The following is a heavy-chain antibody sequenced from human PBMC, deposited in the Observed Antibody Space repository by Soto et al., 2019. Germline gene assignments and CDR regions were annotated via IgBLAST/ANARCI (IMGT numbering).Heavy chain of an antibody. CDR1: GGSITTSGL. CDR3: AGGRDYDY. D-gene: IGHD1-26*01. V-gene: IGHV4-4*02. J-gene: IGHJ4*02. Sequence: VQLTESGPGLVRPSGTLSLTCDVSGGSITTSGLWTWVRQLPGRGLEWIGEIAHDGPTNYNPSLSGRVTMSVDLSNSQFSSNVAAVNAADSAVYFCAGGRDYDYWGQGTLVTVSS. CDR2: IAHDGPT.